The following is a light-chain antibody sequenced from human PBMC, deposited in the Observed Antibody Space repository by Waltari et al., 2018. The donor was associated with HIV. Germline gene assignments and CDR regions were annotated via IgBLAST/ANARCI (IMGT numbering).Light chain of an antibody. J-gene: IGKJ4*01. CDR1: QSVLYRSHNKNY. CDR3: QQYYSTPLT. CDR2: WAS. Sequence: DIVMTQSPDSLAVSLGERATINCKSSQSVLYRSHNKNYLAWFQQRPGQPPKLLIYWASTRESGVPDRFTGSGSETDFTLTISSLQAEDVAVYYCQQYYSTPLTFGGGTQVEIK. V-gene: IGKV4-1*01.